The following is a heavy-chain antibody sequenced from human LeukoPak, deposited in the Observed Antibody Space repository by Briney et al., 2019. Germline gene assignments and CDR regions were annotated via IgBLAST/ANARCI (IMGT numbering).Heavy chain of an antibody. CDR2: ISSSSSYI. V-gene: IGHV3-21*01. CDR3: ARDNLYNSGWYYFDY. Sequence: GGSLRLSCAASGFTFSSYSMNWVRQAPGKGLEWVSSISSSSSYIYYADSMKGRFTISRDNAKNSLYLQMNSLRAEDTAVYYCARDNLYNSGWYYFDYWGQGTLVTVSS. D-gene: IGHD6-19*01. J-gene: IGHJ4*02. CDR1: GFTFSSYS.